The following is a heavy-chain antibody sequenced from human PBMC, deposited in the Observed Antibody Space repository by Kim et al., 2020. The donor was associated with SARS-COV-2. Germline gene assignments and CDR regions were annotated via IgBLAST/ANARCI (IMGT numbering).Heavy chain of an antibody. V-gene: IGHV1-69*13. CDR3: ARRTTTPPPTGYYIEHYYYYGMDV. CDR2: IIPIFGTA. J-gene: IGHJ6*02. CDR1: GGTFSSYA. Sequence: SVKVSCKASGGTFSSYAISWVRQAPGQGLEWMGGIIPIFGTANYAQKFQGRVTITADESTSTAYMELSSLRSEDTAVYYCARRTTTPPPTGYYIEHYYYYGMDVSGQGTTVTVSS. D-gene: IGHD3-9*01.